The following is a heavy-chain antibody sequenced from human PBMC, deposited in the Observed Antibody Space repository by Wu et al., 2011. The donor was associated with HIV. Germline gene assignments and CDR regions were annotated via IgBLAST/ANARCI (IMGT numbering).Heavy chain of an antibody. D-gene: IGHD6-13*01. V-gene: IGHV1-2*02. CDR1: RYTFADYF. CDR3: AREGYSSTWYSHYYYYHMDV. CDR2: INPNSGGT. J-gene: IGHJ6*03. Sequence: QVQLLQSGAEVKKPGASVKVSCKASRYTFADYFIHWVRQAPGQGLEWMGWINPNSGGTNYVQKFQGRVSMTRDTSISTAYMELSRLRSDDTAVYYCAREGYSSTWYSHYYYYHMDVWGKGTTVT.